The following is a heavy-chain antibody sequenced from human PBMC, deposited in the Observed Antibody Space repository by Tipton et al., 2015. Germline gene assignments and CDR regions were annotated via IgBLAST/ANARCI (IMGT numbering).Heavy chain of an antibody. D-gene: IGHD6-19*01. J-gene: IGHJ4*02. V-gene: IGHV4-30-2*01. CDR2: IYHSGST. CDR3: ARGGIAVAVHFDS. CDR1: GGSISSGDYS. Sequence: TLSLTCIVSGGSISSGDYSWGWIRQPPGKGLECIGYIYHSGSTYYNPSFRSRVTMSVDKSQNQISLRLNSVTAADTAMYYCARGGIAVAVHFDSWGQGTLVTVSS.